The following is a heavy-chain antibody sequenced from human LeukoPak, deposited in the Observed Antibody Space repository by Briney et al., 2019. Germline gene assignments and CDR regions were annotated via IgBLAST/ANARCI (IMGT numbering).Heavy chain of an antibody. V-gene: IGHV3-21*01. CDR1: GFTFSSHS. D-gene: IGHD3-22*01. J-gene: IGHJ4*02. CDR2: ISSGGDYI. CDR3: ARGRGYNAWPADY. Sequence: PGGSLRLSCVASGFTFSSHSLSWVRQAPGKGLEWVASISSGGDYIYYADSVEGRFTISRDNGYNSVYLQMNSLGAEDTAVYYCARGRGYNAWPADYWGQGTQVTVSS.